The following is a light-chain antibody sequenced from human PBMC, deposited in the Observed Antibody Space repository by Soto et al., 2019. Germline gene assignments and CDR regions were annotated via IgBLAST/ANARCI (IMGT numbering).Light chain of an antibody. CDR3: SSYTSANTLI. CDR2: EVK. J-gene: IGLJ2*01. V-gene: IGLV2-14*01. CDR1: DVGPYNS. Sequence: QSALTQPASVSGSPGQSITISCSDVGPYNSVSWYQHHRGKAPKLIIYEVKSRPSGVSNRFSGSRSGNTASLTISGLQTEDDSDYYCSSYTSANTLIFGGGTKVTVL.